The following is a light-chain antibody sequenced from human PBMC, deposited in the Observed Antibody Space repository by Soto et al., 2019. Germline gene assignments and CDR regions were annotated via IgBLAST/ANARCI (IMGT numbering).Light chain of an antibody. CDR1: QGIGNY. CDR3: QQYNSYPRT. CDR2: AAS. V-gene: IGKV1-27*01. Sequence: DIQMTQSASSLSASVGDRVTIPCRASQGIGNYLAWYQQKSGKVPKLLIYAASTLQSGVPSRFSGSGSGTEFTLTISSLQPDDFATYYCQQYNSYPRTFGQGTKGDI. J-gene: IGKJ1*01.